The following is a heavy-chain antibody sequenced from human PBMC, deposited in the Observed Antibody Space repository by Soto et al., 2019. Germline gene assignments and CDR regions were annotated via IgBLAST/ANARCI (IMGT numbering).Heavy chain of an antibody. V-gene: IGHV4-34*01. D-gene: IGHD2-2*01. J-gene: IGHJ5*02. CDR1: GGSFSGYY. Sequence: SETLSLTCAVYGGSFSGYYWSWIRQPPGKGLEWIGEINHSGSTNYNPSLKSRVTISVDTSKNQFSLKLSSVTAADTAVYYCARGGYCSSTSCYLGLDPWGQGTLVTVS. CDR3: ARGGYCSSTSCYLGLDP. CDR2: INHSGST.